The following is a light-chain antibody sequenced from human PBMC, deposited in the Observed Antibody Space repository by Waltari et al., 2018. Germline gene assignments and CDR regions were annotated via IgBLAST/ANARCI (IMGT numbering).Light chain of an antibody. J-gene: IGKJ4*01. CDR2: GAT. Sequence: EIVLTQSPATLSLSPGERATLSCWASQSVYIYLGWYQHKPGQAPRLLIYGATHRAAGIPARFSGSGSGTDFTLTISSLEPEDFAVYYCQHRLNWPLTFGGGTKVEIK. CDR1: QSVYIY. CDR3: QHRLNWPLT. V-gene: IGKV3-11*01.